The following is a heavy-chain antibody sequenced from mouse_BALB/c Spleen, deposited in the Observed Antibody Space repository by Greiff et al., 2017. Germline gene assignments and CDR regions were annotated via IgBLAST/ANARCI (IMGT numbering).Heavy chain of an antibody. Sequence: VQLQQSGAELMKPGASVKISCKATGYTFSSYWIEWVKQRPGHGLEWIGEILPGSGSTNYNEKFKGKATFTADTSSNTAYMQLSSLTSEDSAVYYCARRGVYYDYDGGFAYWGQGTLVTVSA. D-gene: IGHD2-4*01. J-gene: IGHJ3*01. CDR2: ILPGSGST. CDR1: GYTFSSYW. CDR3: ARRGVYYDYDGGFAY. V-gene: IGHV1-9*01.